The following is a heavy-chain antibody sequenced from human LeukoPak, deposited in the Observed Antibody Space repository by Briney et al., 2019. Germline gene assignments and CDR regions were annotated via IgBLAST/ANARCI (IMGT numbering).Heavy chain of an antibody. J-gene: IGHJ6*03. CDR1: GFTFSSYS. V-gene: IGHV3-48*01. Sequence: GGSLRLSCAASGFTFSSYSMNWVRQAPGKGLEWVSYISSSSSTIYYADSVKGRFTISRDNAKNSLYLQMNSLRAEDTAVYYCARSQYDFWSGYAPGWNYYYYMDVWGKGTTVTVSS. D-gene: IGHD3-3*01. CDR3: ARSQYDFWSGYAPGWNYYYYMDV. CDR2: ISSSSSTI.